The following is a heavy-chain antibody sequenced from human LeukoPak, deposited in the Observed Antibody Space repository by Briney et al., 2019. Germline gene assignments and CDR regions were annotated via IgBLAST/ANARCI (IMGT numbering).Heavy chain of an antibody. D-gene: IGHD1-20*01. Sequence: PGGSLRLSCAVSGFTFSGFWMSWSRQAPGKGLEWVASINSDGSEGYYVDSVKGRFTISRDNAKNSLYLQMNSLRAEDMAVYYCAGGLGFITDRWGQGTLVTVSS. J-gene: IGHJ4*02. CDR3: AGGLGFITDR. V-gene: IGHV3-7*01. CDR2: INSDGSEG. CDR1: GFTFSGFW.